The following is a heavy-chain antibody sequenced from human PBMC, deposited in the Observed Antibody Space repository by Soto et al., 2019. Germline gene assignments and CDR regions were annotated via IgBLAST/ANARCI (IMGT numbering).Heavy chain of an antibody. V-gene: IGHV4-59*01. CDR2: IYYSGST. D-gene: IGHD3-22*01. J-gene: IGHJ4*02. CDR3: ARSTMTLIEVPDY. CDR1: GGSINSYY. Sequence: SETLSLTCTVSGGSINSYYWNWIRQPPGKKLEWIGYIYYSGSTRYNPSLKSRITISVHTSKNQISLQLRSVTAADTAVYFCARSTMTLIEVPDYWDQGTLVTVSS.